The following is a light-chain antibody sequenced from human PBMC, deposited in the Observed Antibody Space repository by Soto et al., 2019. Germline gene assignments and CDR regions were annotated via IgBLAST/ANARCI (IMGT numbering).Light chain of an antibody. CDR2: EVH. CDR1: ISDIGSHNY. J-gene: IGLJ1*01. V-gene: IGLV2-14*01. CDR3: ASYLTTSPLEV. Sequence: AQAQHVSEHGNPEESIIVYWYSSISDIGSHNYVSWYRQYPVEAPRLLIYEVHYRPSGVSSRFSGSKSGNTASLTISSLQAADEADYYCASYLTTSPLEVFGTGTKVTVL.